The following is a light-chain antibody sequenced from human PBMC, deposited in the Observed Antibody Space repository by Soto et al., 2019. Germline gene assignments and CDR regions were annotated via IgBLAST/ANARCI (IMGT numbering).Light chain of an antibody. CDR3: QTWGTGIRV. Sequence: QLVLTQSPSASASLGASVKLTCTLSSGHSSYAIAWHQQQPEKGPRYLMKLNSDGSHTKGDGIPDRFSGSSSGAKRYLIISSLQSEDEADYYCQTWGTGIRVFGGGTKLTVL. CDR2: LNSDGSH. J-gene: IGLJ2*01. V-gene: IGLV4-69*01. CDR1: SGHSSYA.